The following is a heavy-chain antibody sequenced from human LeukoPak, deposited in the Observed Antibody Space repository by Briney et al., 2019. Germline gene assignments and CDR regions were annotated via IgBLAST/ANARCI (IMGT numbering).Heavy chain of an antibody. D-gene: IGHD6-13*01. CDR2: ISNTGIT. CDR3: ARSGGYSSSWSL. Sequence: SETLSLTCTVSGGSISTYYWNWIRQPPGKGLEWIGYISNTGITTYNPSLKSRVTISADTSKSQFSLKLSSVTAADTAVYYCARSGGYSSSWSLWGQGTLVTVSS. CDR1: GGSISTYY. V-gene: IGHV4-59*01. J-gene: IGHJ4*02.